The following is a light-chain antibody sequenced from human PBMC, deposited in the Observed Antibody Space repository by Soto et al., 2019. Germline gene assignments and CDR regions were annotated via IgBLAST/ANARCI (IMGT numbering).Light chain of an antibody. Sequence: DIQMTQSPSVVSASVGDTVTDTCRASQGITTFLAWFQHRLGRLPERLIYGASSLQSGVPSRFSGRGSGTEFTLTISSRQPEDFGIDYCLQHCSYPYTFGPGTKLEIK. CDR2: GAS. J-gene: IGKJ2*01. CDR3: LQHCSYPYT. CDR1: QGITTF. V-gene: IGKV1-17*03.